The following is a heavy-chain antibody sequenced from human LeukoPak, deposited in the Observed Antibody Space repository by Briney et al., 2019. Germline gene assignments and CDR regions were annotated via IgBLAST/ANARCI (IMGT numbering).Heavy chain of an antibody. D-gene: IGHD2-2*01. V-gene: IGHV3-23*01. CDR3: AKDPTYCSSTSCRRAAPPHLY. CDR1: GFTFSSYA. CDR2: ISGSGGST. Sequence: GGSLRLSCAASGFTFSSYAMSWVRQAPGKGLEWVSAISGSGGSTYYADSVKGRFTISRDNSKNTLYLQMNSLRAEDTAVYYCAKDPTYCSSTSCRRAAPPHLYWGQGTLVTVSS. J-gene: IGHJ4*02.